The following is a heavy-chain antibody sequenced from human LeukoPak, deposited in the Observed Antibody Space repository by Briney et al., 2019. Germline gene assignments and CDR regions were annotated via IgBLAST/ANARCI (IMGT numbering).Heavy chain of an antibody. D-gene: IGHD6-19*01. J-gene: IGHJ4*02. CDR3: AKDSRQWLPPDDEYFDY. Sequence: PGGSLRLSCAASGFTFSSYAMSWVRQAPGKGLEWVSAISGSGGSTYYADSVKGRFTISRDNSKNTLYLQMNSLRAEDTAVYYCAKDSRQWLPPDDEYFDYWGQGTLVTVSS. V-gene: IGHV3-23*01. CDR2: ISGSGGST. CDR1: GFTFSSYA.